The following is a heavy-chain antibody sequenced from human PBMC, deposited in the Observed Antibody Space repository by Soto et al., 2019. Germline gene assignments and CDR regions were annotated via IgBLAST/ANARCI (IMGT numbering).Heavy chain of an antibody. Sequence: SETLSLTCTVSGGPISSSSYYWGWIRQPPGKGLEWIGSIYYSGSTYYNSSLKSRVTISVDTSKNQFSLKLSSVTAADTAVYYCARAYTWGVAVAGTWGQGTLVTVSS. CDR1: GGPISSSSYY. D-gene: IGHD6-19*01. V-gene: IGHV4-39*01. CDR2: IYYSGST. J-gene: IGHJ4*02. CDR3: ARAYTWGVAVAGT.